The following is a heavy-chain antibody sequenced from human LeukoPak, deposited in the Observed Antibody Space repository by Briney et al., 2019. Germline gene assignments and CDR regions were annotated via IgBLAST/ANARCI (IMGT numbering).Heavy chain of an antibody. CDR2: INPSDGGT. CDR3: AREPPASGYFDY. Sequence: GGSLKLSCAASGFTFSGSAMHWVRQAPGQGLEWMGIINPSDGGTSYAQKFQGRVTMTRDTSTSTVYMELSSLRSEDTAVYHCAREPPASGYFDYWGQGSLATVSS. V-gene: IGHV1-46*01. CDR1: GFTFSGSA. J-gene: IGHJ4*02.